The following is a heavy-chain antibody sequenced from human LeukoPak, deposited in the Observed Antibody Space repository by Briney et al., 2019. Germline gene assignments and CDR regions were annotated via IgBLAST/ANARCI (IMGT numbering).Heavy chain of an antibody. CDR3: VRWQQPRGFDS. Sequence: PSETLSLTCAVYGGSFSGYYWTWIRQPPGKGLEWIGEINHSGSSNYSPSLKSRVTISVDTSKNQFSLKLSSVTAADTAVYYCVRWQQPRGFDSWGQGTLVSVSS. CDR2: INHSGSS. J-gene: IGHJ5*01. CDR1: GGSFSGYY. V-gene: IGHV4-34*01. D-gene: IGHD6-13*01.